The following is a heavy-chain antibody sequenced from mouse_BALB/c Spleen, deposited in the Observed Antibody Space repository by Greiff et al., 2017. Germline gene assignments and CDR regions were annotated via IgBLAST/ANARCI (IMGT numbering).Heavy chain of an antibody. V-gene: IGHV1-87*01. D-gene: IGHD1-1*01. CDR2: IYPGDGDT. J-gene: IGHJ4*01. CDR3: AREEVLLRSYYAMDY. Sequence: QVQLKQSGAELARPGASVKLSCKASGYTFTSYWMQWVKQRPGQGLEWIGAIYPGDGDTRYTQKFKGKATLTADKSSSTAYMQLSSLASEDSAVYYCAREEVLLRSYYAMDYWGQGTSVTVSS. CDR1: GYTFTSYW.